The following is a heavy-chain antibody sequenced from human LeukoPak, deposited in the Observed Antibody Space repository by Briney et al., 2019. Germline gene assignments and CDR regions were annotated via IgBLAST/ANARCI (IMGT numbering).Heavy chain of an antibody. V-gene: IGHV3-20*04. D-gene: IGHD2-15*01. J-gene: IGHJ6*03. CDR3: ARADCSGGSCYSSYFYYYYYMDV. CDR2: INWNGGST. Sequence: PGGSLRLSCTASGFTFDDYGMSWVRQAPGKGLEWVSGINWNGGSTVYADSMKGRFTISRDSAKNSLYLQMNSLRAEDTALYYCARADCSGGSCYSSYFYYYYYMDVWGKGTTVTVSS. CDR1: GFTFDDYG.